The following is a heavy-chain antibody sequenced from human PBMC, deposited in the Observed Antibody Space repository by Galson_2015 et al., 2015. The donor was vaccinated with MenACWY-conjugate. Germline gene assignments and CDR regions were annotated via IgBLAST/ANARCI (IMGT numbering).Heavy chain of an antibody. CDR1: GFIFNTYW. Sequence: SLRLSCAASGFIFNTYWMHWVRHAPGKGLVWVSRINPGGSSTTYADSVKDRFIISRDNAKNTLYLQMNSLRPEDTAVFYCAKTRGASFYFDSWGQGTLVTVSS. CDR3: AKTRGASFYFDS. V-gene: IGHV3-74*01. J-gene: IGHJ4*02. D-gene: IGHD1-26*01. CDR2: INPGGSST.